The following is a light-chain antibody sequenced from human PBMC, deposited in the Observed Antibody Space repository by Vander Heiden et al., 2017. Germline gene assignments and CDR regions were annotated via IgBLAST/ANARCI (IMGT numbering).Light chain of an antibody. CDR2: DVS. CDR1: PSDVGAYD. CDR3: SSYTSSSTYV. J-gene: IGLJ1*01. V-gene: IGLV2-14*03. Sequence: SGSPGQSLTISCTGAPSDVGAYDKATKLMIFDVSHRPAGVSNRFSGSKSGNTASLTISGLQSEDEADYYCSSYTSSSTYVFGTGTKVTVL.